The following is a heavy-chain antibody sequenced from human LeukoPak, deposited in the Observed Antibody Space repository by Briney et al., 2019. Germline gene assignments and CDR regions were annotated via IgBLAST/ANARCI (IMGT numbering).Heavy chain of an antibody. CDR2: VSYDGGSK. CDR1: GFTFSTYT. D-gene: IGHD1-26*01. CDR3: ARDKSYSGDY. V-gene: IGHV3-30-3*01. Sequence: GTSLRLSCAASGFTFSTYTIHWVRQAPGKGLEWVAAVSYDGGSKFYADSVKERFTISRDNSKNTLYLQMNSLRVEDTALYYCARDKSYSGDYWGQGTLVTVSS. J-gene: IGHJ4*02.